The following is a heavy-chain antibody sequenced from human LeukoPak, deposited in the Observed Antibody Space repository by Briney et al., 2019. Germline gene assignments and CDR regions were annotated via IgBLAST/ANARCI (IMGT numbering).Heavy chain of an antibody. J-gene: IGHJ6*02. V-gene: IGHV1-18*01. CDR3: AREAYYYGMDV. CDR1: GYTFTSYG. Sequence: GASVKVSCKASGYTFTSYGISWVRQAPGQGLEWMGWISAYNGNTNYAQKLQGRVTMTTDTSTSTAYMELSSLRSEDTAVYYCAREAYYYGMDVWGQGTTVTVSS. CDR2: ISAYNGNT.